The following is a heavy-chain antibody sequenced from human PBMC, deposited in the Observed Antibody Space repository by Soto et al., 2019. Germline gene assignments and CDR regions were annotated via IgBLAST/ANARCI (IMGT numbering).Heavy chain of an antibody. V-gene: IGHV3-23*01. Sequence: GGSLRLSCSASGFTFSRYSMTWVRQGPEKGLEWVSEISADRTRTDYADSVKGRFTVSRDNPTHTLYLQMNSLRAEETAVYYCAQIFDDWGQGTLVTVSS. CDR2: ISADRTRT. J-gene: IGHJ5*02. CDR3: AQIFDD. CDR1: GFTFSRYS.